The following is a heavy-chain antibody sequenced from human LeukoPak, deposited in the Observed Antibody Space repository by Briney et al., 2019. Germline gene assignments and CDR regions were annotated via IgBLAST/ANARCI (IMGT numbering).Heavy chain of an antibody. CDR2: ISAYNGNT. J-gene: IGHJ4*02. V-gene: IGHV1-18*01. CDR3: ASSIRFGESLDY. D-gene: IGHD3-10*01. Sequence: ASVKVSCKAPGYTFTSYGISWVRQAPGQGLEWMGWISAYNGNTNYAQKLQGRVTMTTDTSTSTACMELRSLRSDDTAVYYCASSIRFGESLDYWGQGTLVTVSS. CDR1: GYTFTSYG.